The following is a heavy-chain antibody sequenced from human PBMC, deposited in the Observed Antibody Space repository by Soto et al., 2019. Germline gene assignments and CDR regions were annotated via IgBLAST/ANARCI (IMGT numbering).Heavy chain of an antibody. CDR3: ARAAVKLGATLFDS. V-gene: IGHV4-34*01. Sequence: SETLSLTCAVSGGSLRGHYWSWIRQSPEKGLEWIGEINHSGFTNYNPTLKSRVTISRDASKNQFSLRLSSMTAADSAVYFCARAAVKLGATLFDSWGQGTMVTVSS. CDR1: GGSLRGHY. D-gene: IGHD1-26*01. J-gene: IGHJ4*02. CDR2: INHSGFT.